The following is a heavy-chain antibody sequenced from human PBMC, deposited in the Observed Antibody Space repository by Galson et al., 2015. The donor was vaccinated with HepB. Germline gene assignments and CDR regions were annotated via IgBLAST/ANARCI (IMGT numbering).Heavy chain of an antibody. V-gene: IGHV1-69*13. CDR1: GGTFSSYA. Sequence: SVKVSCKASGGTFSSYAISWVRQAPGQGLEWMGGIIPIFGTANYAQKFQGRVTFTADESTSTAYMELSSLRSEDTAVYYCARDQVPYYYYMDVWGKGTTVTVSS. CDR2: IIPIFGTA. J-gene: IGHJ6*03. CDR3: ARDQVPYYYYMDV.